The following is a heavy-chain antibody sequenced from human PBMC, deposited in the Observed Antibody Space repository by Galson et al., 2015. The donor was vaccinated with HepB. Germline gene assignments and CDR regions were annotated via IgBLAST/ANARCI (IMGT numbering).Heavy chain of an antibody. CDR3: YCGSWYQGDFDY. J-gene: IGHJ4*02. V-gene: IGHV3-49*04. CDR1: GFTFGDYA. CDR2: IRSKAYGGTT. Sequence: SLRLSCAASGFTFGDYAMNWVRQAPGKGLEWVGFIRSKAYGGTTEYAASVKGGFTISRDDSKSIAYLQMNSLKTEDTAVYYCYCGSWYQGDFDYWGQGTLVTVSS. D-gene: IGHD6-13*01.